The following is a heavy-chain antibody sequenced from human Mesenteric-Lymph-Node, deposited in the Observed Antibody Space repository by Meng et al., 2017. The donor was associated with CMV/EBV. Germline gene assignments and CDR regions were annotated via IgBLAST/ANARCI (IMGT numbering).Heavy chain of an antibody. CDR1: GGYISSSNW. V-gene: IGHV4-4*02. J-gene: IGHJ4*02. CDR3: ARSWPGTGTSYYFDY. D-gene: IGHD3-10*01. CDR2: IYHSGST. Sequence: SGGYISSSNWWSWVRQPPGKGLEWIGEIYHSGSTNYNPSLKSRVTISVDKSKNQFSLKLSSVTAADTAVYYCARSWPGTGTSYYFDYWGQGTLVTVSS.